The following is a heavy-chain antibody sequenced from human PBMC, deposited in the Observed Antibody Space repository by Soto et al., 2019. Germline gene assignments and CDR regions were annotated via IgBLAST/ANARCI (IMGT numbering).Heavy chain of an antibody. CDR2: INHRGSS. CDR3: ARSDNRNSLYGVDV. CDR1: GGSLSGYY. Sequence: SETLSLSCAVNGGSLSGYYWSWIRQSPGKGLEWIGEINHRGSSDYNPSLKSRVTISIDASKNHVTLELTSVTAADTAVYYCARSDNRNSLYGVDVWGQGTAVTVSS. J-gene: IGHJ6*02. V-gene: IGHV4-34*01. D-gene: IGHD1-7*01.